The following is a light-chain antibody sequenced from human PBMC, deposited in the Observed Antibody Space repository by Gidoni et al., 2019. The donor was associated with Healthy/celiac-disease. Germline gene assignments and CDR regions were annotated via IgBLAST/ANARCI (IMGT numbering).Light chain of an antibody. V-gene: IGLV2-11*01. CDR3: CTYAGSFHVV. J-gene: IGLJ2*01. CDR2: DVS. CDR1: SSDVGGYNY. Sequence: QSALTQPRSVSGSPGQPVTISCTGTSSDVGGYNYVSWYHQHPGKAPKLMIYDVSKRPSGVPDRFSGSKSGNTASLTISGLQAEDEADYYCCTYAGSFHVVFGGGTKLTVL.